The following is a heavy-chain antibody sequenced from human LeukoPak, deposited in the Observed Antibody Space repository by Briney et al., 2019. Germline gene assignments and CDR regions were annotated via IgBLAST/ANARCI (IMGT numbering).Heavy chain of an antibody. CDR1: GASITSGAYY. J-gene: IGHJ3*02. CDR2: VYYSGTI. Sequence: SETLSLTCSVSGASITSGAYYWAWLRQPPGKGLEWIGSVYYSGTINYNPSLKGRVSISRDMSKNQFSLKLSSVTAADTAVYYCARAPTHRRTITIFGVGKPDAFDIWGQGTMVTVSS. V-gene: IGHV4-39*07. CDR3: ARAPTHRRTITIFGVGKPDAFDI. D-gene: IGHD3-3*01.